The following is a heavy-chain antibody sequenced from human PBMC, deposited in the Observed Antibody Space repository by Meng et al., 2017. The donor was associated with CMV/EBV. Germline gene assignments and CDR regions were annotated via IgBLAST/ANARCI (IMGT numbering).Heavy chain of an antibody. D-gene: IGHD6-6*01. CDR3: ARVREYSSSSEFDY. J-gene: IGHJ4*02. CDR1: GYTFTGYY. V-gene: IGHV1-2*02. CDR2: INPNSGGT. Sequence: ASVKVSCKASGYTFTGYYMHWVRQAPGQGLEWMGWINPNSGGTNYAQKFQGRVTMTRDTSISTAYMELSRLRSDDTAVHYCARVREYSSSSEFDYWGQGTLVTVSS.